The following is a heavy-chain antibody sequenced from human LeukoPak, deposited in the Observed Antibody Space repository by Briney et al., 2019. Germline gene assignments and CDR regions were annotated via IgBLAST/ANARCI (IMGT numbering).Heavy chain of an antibody. CDR1: RFTLSSNA. Sequence: GRSLRLSCAGDRFTLSSNAMSWVRQAPGKGLEWVASISDSGDFTYYADSVKGRFTISRDNSKNTLFVQMSSLRAEDTAVYYCAKGSRQFSRDKAGPIDYWGQGTLVTVPS. CDR3: AKGSRQFSRDKAGPIDY. CDR2: ISDSGDFT. V-gene: IGHV3-23*01. D-gene: IGHD6-19*01. J-gene: IGHJ4*02.